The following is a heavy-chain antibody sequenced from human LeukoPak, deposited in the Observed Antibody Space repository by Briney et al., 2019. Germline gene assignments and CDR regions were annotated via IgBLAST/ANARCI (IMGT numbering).Heavy chain of an antibody. Sequence: GGSLRLSCAASGFTFSNYAMSWVRQAPGKGLEWVSGISGSDGTTYYADSVKGRFTISRDNSKNTLYLQMNGLRAEDTAVYYCAKNGDRGAYCSGGSCYPYYYYYMDVWGKGTTVTISS. CDR3: AKNGDRGAYCSGGSCYPYYYYYMDV. CDR1: GFTFSNYA. CDR2: ISGSDGTT. J-gene: IGHJ6*03. V-gene: IGHV3-23*01. D-gene: IGHD2-15*01.